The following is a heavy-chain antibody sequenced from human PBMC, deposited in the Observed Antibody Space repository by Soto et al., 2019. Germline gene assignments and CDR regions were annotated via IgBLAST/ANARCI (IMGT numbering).Heavy chain of an antibody. CDR3: ARGPGGPDCPGDY. V-gene: IGHV1-3*01. CDR1: GYTFTSYA. J-gene: IGHJ4*02. CDR2: INAGNGNT. Sequence: QVQLVQSGAEVKKPGASVKVSCKASGYTFTSYAMHWVRQAPGQRLEWMGWINAGNGNTKYSQKFQGRVTITSDTSASTVYMELSSLRSEDTAVYYCARGPGGPDCPGDYWGQGTLVTVSS. D-gene: IGHD2-21*02.